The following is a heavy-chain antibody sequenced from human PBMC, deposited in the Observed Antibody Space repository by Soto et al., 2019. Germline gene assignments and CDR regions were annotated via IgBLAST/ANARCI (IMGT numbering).Heavy chain of an antibody. Sequence: GESLKISCKGSGYSFTSYWIGWLRQMPGKGLEWMGIIYPGDSDTRYSPSFQGQVTISADKSISTAYLQWSSLKASDTAMYYCASQLYSSGWYSPFDPWGQGTLVTVSS. V-gene: IGHV5-51*01. D-gene: IGHD6-19*01. CDR3: ASQLYSSGWYSPFDP. CDR2: IYPGDSDT. J-gene: IGHJ5*02. CDR1: GYSFTSYW.